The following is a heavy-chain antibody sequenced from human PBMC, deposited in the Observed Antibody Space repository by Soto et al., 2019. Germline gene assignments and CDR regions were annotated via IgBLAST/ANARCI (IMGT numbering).Heavy chain of an antibody. Sequence: EVQLEESGGALVQPGGSLRLSCAASGFTFSSYWMHWVRQAPGKGLMWVSRIASDGSTSYADTVKGRVSISRHNAKTTVYPQMNRQRVEDTALYYCTRGGSAAYNPPLGDWGQGTLVTVAS. CDR1: GFTFSSYW. D-gene: IGHD3-16*01. CDR2: IASDGST. V-gene: IGHV3-74*01. CDR3: TRGGSAAYNPPLGD. J-gene: IGHJ4*02.